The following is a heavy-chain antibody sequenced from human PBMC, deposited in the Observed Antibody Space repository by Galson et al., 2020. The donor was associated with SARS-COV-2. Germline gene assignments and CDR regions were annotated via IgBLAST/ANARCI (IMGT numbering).Heavy chain of an antibody. J-gene: IGHJ5*02. CDR2: ISSSSSTI. CDR1: GFTFSSYS. V-gene: IGHV3-48*04. CDR3: ATLVPGWFDP. Sequence: GGSLRLSCAASGFTFSSYSMNWVRQAPGKGLEWVSYISSSSSTIYYADSVKGRFTISRDNAKNSLYPQMNSLRAEDTAVYYCATLVPGWFDPWGQGTLVTVSS.